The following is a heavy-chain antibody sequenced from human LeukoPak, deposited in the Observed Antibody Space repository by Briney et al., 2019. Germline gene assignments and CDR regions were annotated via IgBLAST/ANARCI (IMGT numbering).Heavy chain of an antibody. V-gene: IGHV3-20*04. Sequence: GGSLRLSCAASGFTFDDYGMSWVRQAPGEGLEWVSGINWNGGSTGYADSVKGRFTISRDNAKNTLYLQMNSLRAEDTAVYYCARDTLDWSLFDYWGQGTLVTVSS. CDR2: INWNGGST. D-gene: IGHD2-21*01. J-gene: IGHJ4*02. CDR3: ARDTLDWSLFDY. CDR1: GFTFDDYG.